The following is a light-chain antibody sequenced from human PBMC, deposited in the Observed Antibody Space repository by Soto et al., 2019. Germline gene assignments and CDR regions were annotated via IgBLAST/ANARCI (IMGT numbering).Light chain of an antibody. CDR2: KAS. V-gene: IGKV1-5*03. CDR3: QQYSSSSRT. J-gene: IGKJ1*01. CDR1: QSISTW. Sequence: DIQMTQSPSTLSASIGDRVTITCRASQSISTWLAWYQQKPGKTPNVLIYKASRLETGVPSRFSASGSGTEFTLTISSLQPDDFATYFCQQYSSSSRTVGRGTKVEIK.